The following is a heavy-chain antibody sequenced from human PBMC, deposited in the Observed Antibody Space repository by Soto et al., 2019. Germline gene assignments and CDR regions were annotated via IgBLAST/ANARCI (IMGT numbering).Heavy chain of an antibody. CDR2: IYYAGST. Sequence: SETLFLTCTVSGGSMISYYWSWIRQPPGRGLEWIGFIYYAGSTKYNPSLNSRVTISVDTSKNQFSLTLSSVTAADTAVYYCARVTFYYDTSGFDSWGQGTLVTISS. V-gene: IGHV4-59*12. CDR3: ARVTFYYDTSGFDS. CDR1: GGSMISYY. J-gene: IGHJ4*02. D-gene: IGHD3-22*01.